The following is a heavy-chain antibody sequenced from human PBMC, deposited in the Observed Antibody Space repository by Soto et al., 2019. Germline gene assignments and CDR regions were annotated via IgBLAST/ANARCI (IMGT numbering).Heavy chain of an antibody. CDR2: IYYSGST. J-gene: IGHJ6*02. D-gene: IGHD2-15*01. CDR1: GGSISSGGYY. V-gene: IGHV4-31*03. Sequence: QVQLQESGPGLVKPSQTLSLTCTVSGGSISSGGYYWSWIRQHPGKGLEWIGYIYYSGSTYYNPSLKSRVTISVDTSKNQFSLKLSSVTAADTAVYYCQCCSSWSGYYYYGMDVWGQGTTVTVSS. CDR3: QCCSSWSGYYYYGMDV.